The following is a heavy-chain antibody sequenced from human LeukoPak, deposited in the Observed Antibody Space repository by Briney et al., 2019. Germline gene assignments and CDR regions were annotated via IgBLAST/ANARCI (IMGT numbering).Heavy chain of an antibody. D-gene: IGHD2-15*01. V-gene: IGHV4-34*01. CDR1: GGSFSGYY. J-gene: IGHJ3*02. CDR2: INHSGST. Sequence: ASESLSLTCAVYGGSFSGYYWSWIRQPPGKGLEWIWEINHSGSTNYNPFVKSRVTISIDTYKNQFSLKLRSVTAADAAVYYCARSRRGADGAFDIWGQGTMVTVS. CDR3: ARSRRGADGAFDI.